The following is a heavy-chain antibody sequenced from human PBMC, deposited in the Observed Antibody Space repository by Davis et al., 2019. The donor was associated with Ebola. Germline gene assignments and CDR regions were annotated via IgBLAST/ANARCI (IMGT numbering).Heavy chain of an antibody. CDR2: INPNSGGT. V-gene: IGHV1-2*02. J-gene: IGHJ4*02. CDR1: GYTFTGYY. CDR3: ARDYRSYYDSSGYYYSPDY. D-gene: IGHD3-22*01. Sequence: ASVKVSCKASGYTFTGYYMHWVRQAPGQGLEWMGWINPNSGGTNYAQKFQGRVTMTRDTSISTAYMELSMLRSDDTAVYYCARDYRSYYDSSGYYYSPDYWGQGTLVTVSS.